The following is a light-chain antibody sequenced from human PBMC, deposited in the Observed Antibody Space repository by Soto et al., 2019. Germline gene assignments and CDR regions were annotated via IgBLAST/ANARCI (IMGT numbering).Light chain of an antibody. J-gene: IGKJ2*01. CDR2: GAF. V-gene: IGKV3-15*01. CDR1: QSVSSK. CDR3: HQYNNWPHT. Sequence: EIVMTQSPVTLSVSPGERATLSCRASQSVSSKLVWYQQKPGQAPRLLIYGAFTRATGVPARFSGSGSGTXXTLTISSLQSEDSAVYYCHQYNNWPHTFGQGTKLEIK.